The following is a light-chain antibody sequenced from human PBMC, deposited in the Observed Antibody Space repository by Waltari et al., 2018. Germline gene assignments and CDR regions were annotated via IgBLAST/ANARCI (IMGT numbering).Light chain of an antibody. Sequence: QSGLTQPPSASRTPGQRVTISCSASGSNIETSPVNWYLQLPGTAPKLYIYFNTGRPSGVPDRVSGSRSGTSASLVISGLQSEDEGDYFCETWDGGLNGPVFGGGTRLTVL. CDR1: GSNIETSP. J-gene: IGLJ3*02. CDR3: ETWDGGLNGPV. V-gene: IGLV1-44*01. CDR2: FNT.